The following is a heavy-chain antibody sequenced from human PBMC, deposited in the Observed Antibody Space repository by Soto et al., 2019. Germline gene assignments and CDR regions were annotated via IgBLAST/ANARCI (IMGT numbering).Heavy chain of an antibody. CDR2: ISSSSSYT. CDR1: GFTFSDYY. V-gene: IGHV3-11*06. Sequence: QVQLVESGGGLVKPGGSLRLSCAASGFTFSDYYMSWIRQAPGKGLEWVSYISSSSSYTNYADSVKGRFTISRDNAKNSLYLQMNNLRAEDTAVYYCARVDSSGWYVGYWGQGTLVTVSS. CDR3: ARVDSSGWYVGY. J-gene: IGHJ4*02. D-gene: IGHD6-19*01.